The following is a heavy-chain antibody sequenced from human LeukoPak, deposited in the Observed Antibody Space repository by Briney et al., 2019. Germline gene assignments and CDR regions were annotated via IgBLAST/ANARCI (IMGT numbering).Heavy chain of an antibody. CDR3: ARVCYYDSSGSYYFDY. V-gene: IGHV4-30-4*01. D-gene: IGHD3-22*01. J-gene: IGHJ4*02. Sequence: SETLSLTCTVSGGSISSGDYYWSWVRQPPGKGLEWIGYIYYSGSTYYNPSLKSRVTISVDTSKNQFSLKLSSVTAADTAVYYCARVCYYDSSGSYYFDYWGQGTLVTVSS. CDR1: GGSISSGDYY. CDR2: IYYSGST.